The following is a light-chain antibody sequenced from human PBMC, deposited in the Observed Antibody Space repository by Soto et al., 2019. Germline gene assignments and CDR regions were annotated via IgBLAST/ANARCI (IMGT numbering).Light chain of an antibody. CDR3: QHYNSYSEA. V-gene: IGKV1-5*03. CDR1: QSISSW. CDR2: KAS. J-gene: IGKJ1*01. Sequence: DIQMTQSPSTLSASVGDRVTIVCRASQSISSWLAWYQQKPGKAPKLLIYKASNLETGVPSRFRGSGSGTEFTLTISSLQPDDFATYYCQHYNSYSEAFGQGTKVDIK.